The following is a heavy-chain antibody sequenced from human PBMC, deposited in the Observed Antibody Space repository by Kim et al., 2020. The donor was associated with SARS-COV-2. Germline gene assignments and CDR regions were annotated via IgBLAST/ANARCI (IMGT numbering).Heavy chain of an antibody. CDR2: IYPGDSDT. V-gene: IGHV5-51*01. J-gene: IGHJ6*02. CDR3: ARQNTLRTIFGVVIYYGMDV. D-gene: IGHD3-3*01. CDR1: GYSFTSYW. Sequence: GESLKISCKGSGYSFTSYWIGWVRQMPGKGLEWMGIIYPGDSDTRYSPSFQGQVTISADKSISTAYLQWSSLKASDTAMYYCARQNTLRTIFGVVIYYGMDVWGQGTTVTVSS.